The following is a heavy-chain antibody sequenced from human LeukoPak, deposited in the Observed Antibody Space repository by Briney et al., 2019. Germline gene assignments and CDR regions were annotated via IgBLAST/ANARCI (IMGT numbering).Heavy chain of an antibody. Sequence: PGGSLRLSCAASGFTFSSYEMNWVRQAPGKGLEWVSCISSSGSTIYYADSVKGRFTISRDNAKNSLYLQMNSLRAEDTAVYYCARDLYGYSWPAYFDYWGQGTLVTVSS. CDR3: ARDLYGYSWPAYFDY. J-gene: IGHJ4*02. CDR2: ISSSGSTI. V-gene: IGHV3-48*03. D-gene: IGHD5-18*01. CDR1: GFTFSSYE.